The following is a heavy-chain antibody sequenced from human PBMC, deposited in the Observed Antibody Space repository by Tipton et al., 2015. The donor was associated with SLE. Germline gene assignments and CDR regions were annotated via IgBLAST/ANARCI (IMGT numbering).Heavy chain of an antibody. CDR3: ARVPSGQGAYHFDS. CDR2: IYYSGST. V-gene: IGHV4-39*01. J-gene: IGHJ4*02. CDR1: GGSISSSNYY. Sequence: TLSLTCTVSGGSISSSNYYWGWIRQPPGKGLEWIGNIYYSGSTYCNPSLKSRVTISLDASRNQYFLKLTSVTAADTAIYYCARVPSGQGAYHFDSWGQGTLVVVSA. D-gene: IGHD1-26*01.